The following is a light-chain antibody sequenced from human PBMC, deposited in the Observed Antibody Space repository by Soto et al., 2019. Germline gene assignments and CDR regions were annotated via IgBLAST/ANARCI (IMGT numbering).Light chain of an antibody. V-gene: IGKV1-39*01. J-gene: IGKJ5*01. CDR3: QQSYSTLET. CDR1: QSISSY. Sequence: DIRMTQSPSSLSASVGDRVSITCRASQSISSYLNWYQQKPGKAPKLLIYAASSLQSGVPSRFSGSGSGTDFTLTISSLQPEDFATYYCQQSYSTLETFGGGTRLEI. CDR2: AAS.